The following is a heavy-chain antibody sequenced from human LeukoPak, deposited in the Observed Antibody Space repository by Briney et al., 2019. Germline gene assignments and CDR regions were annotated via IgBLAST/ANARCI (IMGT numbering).Heavy chain of an antibody. D-gene: IGHD1-26*01. Sequence: PGGSLRLSCAASGFNFNSYAMSWVRQAPGKGLEWVSAISGDSGATYYAQSVKGRFTISRDNSKNTLYLQMNSLRAEDTAVYYCQSGSHDYWGQGTLVTVSS. V-gene: IGHV3-23*01. CDR3: QSGSHDY. CDR1: GFNFNSYA. CDR2: ISGDSGAT. J-gene: IGHJ4*02.